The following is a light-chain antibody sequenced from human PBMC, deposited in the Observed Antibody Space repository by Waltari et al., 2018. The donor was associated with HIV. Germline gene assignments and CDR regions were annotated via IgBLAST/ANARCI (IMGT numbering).Light chain of an antibody. J-gene: IGKJ2*01. CDR1: QRLLYNTNNKNY. Sequence: DVVVTQSPDSLAVSRGGTATLRCQSSQRLLYNTNNKNYLAWYQQKPGQRPKLLIYWASTRESGVPDRFSGSGSGTDFTLTISRLQAEDVALYYCQQYYGIPYTFGQGTKLEIK. V-gene: IGKV4-1*01. CDR3: QQYYGIPYT. CDR2: WAS.